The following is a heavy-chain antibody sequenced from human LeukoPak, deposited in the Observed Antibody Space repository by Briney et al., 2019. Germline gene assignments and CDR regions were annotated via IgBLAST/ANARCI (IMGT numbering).Heavy chain of an antibody. D-gene: IGHD3-22*01. CDR1: GGSFSGCY. CDR3: ARGKDYDSTGFDP. J-gene: IGHJ5*02. V-gene: IGHV4-34*01. Sequence: PSETLSLTCAVYGGSFSGCYWSWIRQPPGRGLGGFGEINHSGSTNYNPSLKSRVTISVDTSKNQFSLKLSSVTAADTAVYYCARGKDYDSTGFDPWGQGTLVTVSS. CDR2: INHSGST.